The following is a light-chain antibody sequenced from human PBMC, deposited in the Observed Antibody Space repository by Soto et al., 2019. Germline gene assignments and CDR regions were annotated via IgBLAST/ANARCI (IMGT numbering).Light chain of an antibody. J-gene: IGKJ2*01. CDR3: QQSYSTPYT. Sequence: DIQMTQSPASLSASVGDRVTITCRASESISNYLNWYQQKPGKAPNLLMYAASSLQSGVPSRFSGSGSGTDFTLTISSLQPEDFATYYCQQSYSTPYTFGQGTKVDI. CDR2: AAS. V-gene: IGKV1-39*01. CDR1: ESISNY.